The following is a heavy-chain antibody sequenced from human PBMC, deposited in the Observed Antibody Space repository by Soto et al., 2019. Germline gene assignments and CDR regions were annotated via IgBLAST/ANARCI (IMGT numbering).Heavy chain of an antibody. CDR1: GYTFTSSY. Sequence: ASVKVSCKASGYTFTSSYMHWVRQAPGQGLEWMGIINPSGGSTSYAQNFQGRVTMTRDTSTSTVYMELSSLRSEDTAVYYCATHPHYYDSSGYSFPGYWGQGTLVTAPQ. D-gene: IGHD3-22*01. CDR3: ATHPHYYDSSGYSFPGY. CDR2: INPSGGST. V-gene: IGHV1-46*01. J-gene: IGHJ4*02.